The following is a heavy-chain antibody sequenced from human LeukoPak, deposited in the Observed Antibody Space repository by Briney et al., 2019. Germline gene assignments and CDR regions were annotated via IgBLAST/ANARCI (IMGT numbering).Heavy chain of an antibody. D-gene: IGHD4-17*01. V-gene: IGHV3-21*01. CDR2: ISSSTSYI. CDR3: ARAGGSTVSHSDY. J-gene: IGHJ4*02. CDR1: GFTISSYS. Sequence: GGSLRLSCAASGFTISSYSMNWIRQAPGKGLGWVSSISSSTSYIYYADSVKGRFTISKDNAKNSLYLQMNSLRAEDTAVYYCARAGGSTVSHSDYWGQGTLVTVSS.